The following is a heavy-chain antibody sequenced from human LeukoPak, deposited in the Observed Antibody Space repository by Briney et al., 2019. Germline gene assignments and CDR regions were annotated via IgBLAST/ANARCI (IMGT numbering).Heavy chain of an antibody. J-gene: IGHJ6*02. CDR2: IYYSGST. D-gene: IGHD2-2*02. Sequence: SETLSLTCTVSGGSISSYYWSWIRQPPGKGLEWIGYIYYSGSTYYNPSLKSRVTISVDTSKNQFSLKLSSVTAADTAVYYCARLIVPAAIQGIYFYYYGMDVWGQGTTVTVSS. CDR1: GGSISSYY. CDR3: ARLIVPAAIQGIYFYYYGMDV. V-gene: IGHV4-59*12.